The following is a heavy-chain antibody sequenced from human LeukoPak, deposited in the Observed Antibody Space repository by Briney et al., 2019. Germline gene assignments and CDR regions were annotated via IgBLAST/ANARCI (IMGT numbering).Heavy chain of an antibody. CDR2: MYYRGNT. Sequence: PSETLSLTCTVSGGSISTITYYWGWIRQPPGKGLEWVGHMYYRGNTFYNPSLKSRVTISVDTSKNQFSLKLRSVTAADTAVYYCARVAWYDAFDIWGQGTMVTVSS. CDR3: ARVAWYDAFDI. D-gene: IGHD2-15*01. J-gene: IGHJ3*02. V-gene: IGHV4-39*07. CDR1: GGSISTITYY.